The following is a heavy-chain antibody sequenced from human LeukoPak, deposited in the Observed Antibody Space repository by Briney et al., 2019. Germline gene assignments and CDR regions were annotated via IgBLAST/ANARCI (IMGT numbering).Heavy chain of an antibody. J-gene: IGHJ4*02. CDR2: IWYDGSNK. V-gene: IGHV3-33*01. D-gene: IGHD6-19*01. CDR3: ARALYSSGWYPDY. Sequence: GGSLRPSCAASGFTFSSYGMHWVRQAPGKGLEWVAVIWYDGSNKYYADSVKGRFTISRDNSKNTLYLQMNSLRAEDTAVYYCARALYSSGWYPDYWGQGTLVTVSS. CDR1: GFTFSSYG.